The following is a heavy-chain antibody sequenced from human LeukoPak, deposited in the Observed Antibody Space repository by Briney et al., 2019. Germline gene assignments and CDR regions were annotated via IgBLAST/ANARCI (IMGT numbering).Heavy chain of an antibody. Sequence: GGSLRLSCAASGFTFSSYWMHWVRQAPGKGLVWVSRIKSDGSTAIYADSVKGRFTISRDNAENTLYLQMNSLRVEDTAVYYCTRRVSTTRWFDPWGQGTLVTVSS. CDR3: TRRVSTTRWFDP. J-gene: IGHJ5*02. CDR2: IKSDGSTA. D-gene: IGHD2-15*01. CDR1: GFTFSSYW. V-gene: IGHV3-74*01.